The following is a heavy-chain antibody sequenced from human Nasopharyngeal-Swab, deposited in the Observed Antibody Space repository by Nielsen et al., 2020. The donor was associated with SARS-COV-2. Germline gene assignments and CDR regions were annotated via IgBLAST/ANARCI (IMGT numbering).Heavy chain of an antibody. D-gene: IGHD3-10*01. CDR2: IYPGDSDT. J-gene: IGHJ6*02. Sequence: GGSLRLSCKASGYSFTSYWIGWVPQMPGKGLEWMGIIYPGDSDTRYSPSFQGQVTISADKSISTAYLQWSSLKASDTAMYYCASYYGSGNDGMDVWGQGTTVTVSS. V-gene: IGHV5-51*01. CDR3: ASYYGSGNDGMDV. CDR1: GYSFTSYW.